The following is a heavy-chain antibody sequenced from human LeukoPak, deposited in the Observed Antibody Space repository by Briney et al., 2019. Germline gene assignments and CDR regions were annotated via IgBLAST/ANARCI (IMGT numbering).Heavy chain of an antibody. V-gene: IGHV1-69*04. J-gene: IGHJ4*02. CDR3: ARDVDTAMVDH. CDR1: GGTFSSYA. D-gene: IGHD5-18*01. CDR2: IIPILGIA. Sequence: ASVKVSCKASGGTFSSYAISWVRQAPGQGLEWIGRIIPILGIANYAQKFQGRVTITADKSTSTAYMELSSLRSEDTAVYYCARDVDTAMVDHWGQGTLVTVSS.